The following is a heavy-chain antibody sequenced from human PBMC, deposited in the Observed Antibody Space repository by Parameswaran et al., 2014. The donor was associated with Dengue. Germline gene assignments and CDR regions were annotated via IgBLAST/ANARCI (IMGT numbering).Heavy chain of an antibody. CDR2: ISGSGGST. D-gene: IGHD4-17*01. Sequence: WIRQPPGKGLEWVSAISGSGGSTYYADSVKGRFTISRDNSKNTLYLQMNSLRAEDTAVYYCVREITVIYWYFDLWAVAPGHVSS. CDR3: VREITVIYWYFDL. V-gene: IGHV3-23*01. J-gene: IGHJ2*01.